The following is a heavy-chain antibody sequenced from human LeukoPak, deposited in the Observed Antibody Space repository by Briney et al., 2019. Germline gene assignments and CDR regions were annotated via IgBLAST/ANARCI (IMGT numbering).Heavy chain of an antibody. CDR3: ARDRLDGLRLGELSLEGY. D-gene: IGHD3-16*02. CDR2: IIPILGIA. Sequence: ASVKVSCKGSRYTVSGYYMHWVRQAPGHGLEWMGRIIPILGIANYAQKFQGRVTITADKSTSTAYMELSSLRSEDTAVYYCARDRLDGLRLGELSLEGYWGQGTLVTVSS. CDR1: RYTVSGYY. V-gene: IGHV1-69*04. J-gene: IGHJ4*02.